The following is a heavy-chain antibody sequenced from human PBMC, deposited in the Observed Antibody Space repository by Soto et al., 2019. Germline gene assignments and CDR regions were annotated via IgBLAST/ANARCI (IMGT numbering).Heavy chain of an antibody. CDR3: ATRTYSGALHGHADVDV. Sequence: PXESLKISFQGSGYSFTKYWLGWVRQIPGKGLEWMGTIYPGDSDTRYSPSFQGQVTFSADKSINTAYLQWSSLKASDTAMYYCATRTYSGALHGHADVDVWGQGTTVTVSS. D-gene: IGHD2-21*01. J-gene: IGHJ6*02. CDR1: GYSFTKYW. V-gene: IGHV5-51*01. CDR2: IYPGDSDT.